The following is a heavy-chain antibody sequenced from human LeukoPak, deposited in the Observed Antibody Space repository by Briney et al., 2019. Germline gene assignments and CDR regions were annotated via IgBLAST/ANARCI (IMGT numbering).Heavy chain of an antibody. CDR3: GRYDTRDYYLDY. CDR2: IYYSGTT. Sequence: SETLSLTCTVSSGSISSYYWSWIRQPPGKGLEWIGYIYYSGTTNYNPSLKSRVAISVDTSKNQFSLKLSSVTAADTAVYYCGRYDTRDYYLDYWGQGALVTVSS. CDR1: SGSISSYY. D-gene: IGHD3-22*01. V-gene: IGHV4-59*12. J-gene: IGHJ4*02.